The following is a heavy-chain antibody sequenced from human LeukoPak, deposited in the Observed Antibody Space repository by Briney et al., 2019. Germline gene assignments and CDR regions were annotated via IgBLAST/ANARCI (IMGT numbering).Heavy chain of an antibody. D-gene: IGHD3-22*01. V-gene: IGHV4-59*01. CDR3: ARAFSTYDSNGHHYVFDY. J-gene: IGHJ4*02. CDR1: GASISSYY. CDR2: TYYNGSA. Sequence: PSETLSLTCTVSGASISSYYWSWTRQPPGKGLEWIGYTYYNGSANYSPSLKSRVTISLDTSKNQFSLKLTSVTAADTAVYYCARAFSTYDSNGHHYVFDYWGQGTLVAVSS.